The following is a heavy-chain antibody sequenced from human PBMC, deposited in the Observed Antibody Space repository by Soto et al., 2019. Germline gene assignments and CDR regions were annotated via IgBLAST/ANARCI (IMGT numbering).Heavy chain of an antibody. Sequence: QITLKESGPTLVKPTQTLTLTCTCSGFSVRSSGVAVGWIRQPPGKALEWLALIYWDDDKRYSPSLKSRLTITRATSKTQVVLTMTNMAPVDTGTYYCAHGGISINHGYEFWGQGTLVTVPS. D-gene: IGHD2-2*03. CDR3: AHGGISINHGYEF. J-gene: IGHJ4*02. V-gene: IGHV2-5*02. CDR2: IYWDDDK. CDR1: GFSVRSSGVA.